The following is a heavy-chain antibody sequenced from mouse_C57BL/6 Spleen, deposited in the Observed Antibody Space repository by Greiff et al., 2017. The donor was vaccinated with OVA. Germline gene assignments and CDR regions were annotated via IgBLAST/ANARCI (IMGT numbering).Heavy chain of an antibody. V-gene: IGHV1-42*01. D-gene: IGHD1-1*01. CDR3: ARGYYGRAMDY. J-gene: IGHJ4*01. Sequence: VQLQQPGPELVKPGASVKISCKASGYSFTGYYMNWVKQSPEKSLEWIGEINPSTGGTTYNQKFKAKATLTVDKSSSTAYMQLKSLTSEDSAVYYCARGYYGRAMDYWGQGTSVTVSS. CDR1: GYSFTGYY. CDR2: INPSTGGT.